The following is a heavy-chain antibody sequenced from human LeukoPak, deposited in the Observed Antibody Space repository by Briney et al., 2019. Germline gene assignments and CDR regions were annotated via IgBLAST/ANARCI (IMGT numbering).Heavy chain of an antibody. CDR1: GESFSGYY. D-gene: IGHD2-21*02. CDR3: ARHSQYCGGDCYSSRPLDY. V-gene: IGHV4-34*01. J-gene: IGHJ4*02. Sequence: SETLSLTCAVYGESFSGYYWTWIRQPPGKGLEWIGEINHSGSTTYNPSLKSRVTISVDTSKNQFSLKVRSVTAADTAMYYCARHSQYCGGDCYSSRPLDYWGQGTLVTVSS. CDR2: INHSGST.